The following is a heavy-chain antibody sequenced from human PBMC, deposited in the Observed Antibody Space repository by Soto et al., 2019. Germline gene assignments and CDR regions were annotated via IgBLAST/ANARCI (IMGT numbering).Heavy chain of an antibody. V-gene: IGHV3-33*01. J-gene: IGHJ4*02. CDR2: IWTDGIST. D-gene: IGHD2-21*01. CDR1: GFTFSSYG. Sequence: QVQLVESGGGVVQPGRSLRLSCAASGFTFSSYGMHWVRQAPGKGLEWVAAIWTDGISTHYGDSAKGRFSVSRDNSKNTLYLQMNSLRAEDTAVYYCARDNREDSYYMDYWGQGTLVTVSS. CDR3: ARDNREDSYYMDY.